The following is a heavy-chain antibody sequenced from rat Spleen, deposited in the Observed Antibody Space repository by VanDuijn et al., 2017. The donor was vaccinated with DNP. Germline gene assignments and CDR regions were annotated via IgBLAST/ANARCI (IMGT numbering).Heavy chain of an antibody. V-gene: IGHV3-3*01. CDR1: GYSITSGYG. Sequence: EMQLQESGPGLVKPSHSLSLTCSVTGYSITSGYGWTWIRKFPGNKLEWMGSIDSAGSTNYNPPLRSRISITRETSKNQFFLQLTSVTTEDSATYYCARWSDYFDYWGQGVMVTVSS. J-gene: IGHJ2*01. CDR2: IDSAGST. CDR3: ARWSDYFDY.